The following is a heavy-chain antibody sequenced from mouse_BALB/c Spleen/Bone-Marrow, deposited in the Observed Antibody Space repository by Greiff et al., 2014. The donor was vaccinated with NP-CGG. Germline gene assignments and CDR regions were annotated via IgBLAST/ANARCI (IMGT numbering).Heavy chain of an antibody. CDR3: ARERYDYDWKDY. CDR1: GYTFTSYW. D-gene: IGHD2-4*01. V-gene: IGHV1S81*02. J-gene: IGHJ2*01. CDR2: INPSNGRT. Sequence: QVQLQQSGAELVKPGASVKLSCKASGYTFTSYWMHWVKQRPGQGLEWIGEINPSNGRTNYNEKFKSKATLTVDKSSSTAYTQLSSLTSEDSAVYYCARERYDYDWKDYWGQGTTLTVSS.